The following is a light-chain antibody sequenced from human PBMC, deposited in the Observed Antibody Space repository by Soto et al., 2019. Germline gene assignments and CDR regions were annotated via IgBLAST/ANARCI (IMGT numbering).Light chain of an antibody. V-gene: IGLV2-8*01. Sequence: QAVLTQRPSASGAPGVSVTISCTGSSSDGDGSKLVPWYQQHPGQAPRLLSYEVNKRPSGVPDRFSGSKSGNTASLTVSGLQAEDEADYYCSSCGGTNNVVFGGGTKVTVL. J-gene: IGLJ2*01. CDR2: EVN. CDR3: SSCGGTNNVV. CDR1: SSDGDGSKL.